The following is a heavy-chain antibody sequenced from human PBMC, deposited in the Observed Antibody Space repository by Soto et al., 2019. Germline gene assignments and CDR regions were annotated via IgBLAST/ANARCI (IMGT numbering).Heavy chain of an antibody. J-gene: IGHJ4*02. D-gene: IGHD5-12*01. CDR3: ANSGHDSPTTVDY. V-gene: IGHV3-11*01. Sequence: QVQLVESGGGLVKPGGSLRLSCAASGFTFSDYYMSWIRQAPGKGLEWVSYISSSGSTIYYADSVKGRFTISRDNAENSLYLQMNSLRAEATAVYYSANSGHDSPTTVDYWGQGTLVTVSS. CDR1: GFTFSDYY. CDR2: ISSSGSTI.